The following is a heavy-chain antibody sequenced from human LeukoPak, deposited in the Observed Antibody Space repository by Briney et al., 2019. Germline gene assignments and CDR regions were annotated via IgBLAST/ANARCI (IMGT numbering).Heavy chain of an antibody. V-gene: IGHV4-34*01. CDR3: ARHRKSSSSFDP. Sequence: PSETLSLTCAVYGGSFSGYYWSWIRQPPGKGLEWIGEINHSGSTNYNPSLKSRVTISVDTSKNQFSLKLSSVTAADTAVYYCARHRKSSSSFDPWGQGTLVTVSS. CDR1: GGSFSGYY. D-gene: IGHD6-6*01. CDR2: INHSGST. J-gene: IGHJ5*02.